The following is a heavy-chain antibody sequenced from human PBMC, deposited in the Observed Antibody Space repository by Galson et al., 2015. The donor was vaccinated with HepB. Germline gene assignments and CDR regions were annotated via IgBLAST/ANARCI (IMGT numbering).Heavy chain of an antibody. D-gene: IGHD3-10*01. CDR1: GFTVSSDY. CDR3: AREIGELSNNHYYPGSATSYYYYMDV. Sequence: SLRLSCAASGFTVSSDYMSWVRQAPGKGLEWVSVIYSGGSTYYADSVKGRFTISRDNSKNTLYLQMNSLRAEDTAVYYCAREIGELSNNHYYPGSATSYYYYMDVWGKGTTVTVSS. J-gene: IGHJ6*03. V-gene: IGHV3-53*01. CDR2: IYSGGST.